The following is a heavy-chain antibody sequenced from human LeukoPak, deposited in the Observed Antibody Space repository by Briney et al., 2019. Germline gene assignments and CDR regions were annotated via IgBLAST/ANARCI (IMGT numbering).Heavy chain of an antibody. D-gene: IGHD1-26*01. CDR2: INTLDGNT. Sequence: GASVKVSCKASGCTFIDYGFTWLRQAPGQRLEWMGRINTLDGNTDYAQKFQERVTITRDMSTSTAYMELSSLRSEDTAVYYCAADPVGATTSNYWGQGTLVTVSS. CDR3: AADPVGATTSNY. J-gene: IGHJ4*02. CDR1: GCTFIDYG. V-gene: IGHV1-18*01.